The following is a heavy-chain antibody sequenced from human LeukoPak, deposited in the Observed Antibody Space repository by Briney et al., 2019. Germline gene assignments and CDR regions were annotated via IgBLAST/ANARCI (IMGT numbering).Heavy chain of an antibody. CDR2: ISTDSSFI. CDR1: GFTFSSYT. CDR3: ARGTSYTVFGNSWRGYFDY. J-gene: IGHJ4*01. D-gene: IGHD3/OR15-3a*01. Sequence: GGSLRLSCAASGFTFSSYTMNWVRQAPGKGLEWVSSISTDSSFIYYADSVKGRFTISRDNAKNSLYLQMNSLRAEDTAIYYCARGTSYTVFGNSWRGYFDYWGQGTLVTVSS. V-gene: IGHV3-21*01.